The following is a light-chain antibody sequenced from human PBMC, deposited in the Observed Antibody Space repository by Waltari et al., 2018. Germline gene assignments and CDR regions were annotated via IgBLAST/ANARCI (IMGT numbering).Light chain of an antibody. V-gene: IGKV3-11*01. Sequence: EIVLTQSPATLSLSPGETATLSCRASQSIGPYLAWYQQKPGQAPRLLIYDASNRATGIPARFSGSGSGTDFTLTISSLEPEDFAVYYCQQRSAWPLTFGQGTRLEI. J-gene: IGKJ5*01. CDR2: DAS. CDR3: QQRSAWPLT. CDR1: QSIGPY.